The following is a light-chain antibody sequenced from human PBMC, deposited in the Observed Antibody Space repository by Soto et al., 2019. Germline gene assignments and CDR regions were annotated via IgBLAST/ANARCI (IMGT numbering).Light chain of an antibody. V-gene: IGKV1-39*01. CDR2: AAS. CDR3: ERSYSTPPIT. CDR1: QSISSY. Sequence: DIQMTQSPSSLSASVGDRVTITCRASQSISSYLNWYQQKPGKAPKLLIYAASSLQSGVPSRFSGSGSGADVTLTISSLQPEDFATYHCERSYSTPPITFGQGTRLEIK. J-gene: IGKJ5*01.